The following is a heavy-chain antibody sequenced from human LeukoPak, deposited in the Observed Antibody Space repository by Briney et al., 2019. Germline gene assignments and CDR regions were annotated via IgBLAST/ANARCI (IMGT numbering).Heavy chain of an antibody. Sequence: GEALKISCKASGYTFTDFWIGWVRQMPGKGLERMGIIYPGDSDTRYSPSFEGQVTISADKSITTAYLQWSSLKASDTAIYYCARVTPIKIFDFWGQGSLVTVSS. D-gene: IGHD2-21*02. CDR3: ARVTPIKIFDF. V-gene: IGHV5-51*01. CDR2: IYPGDSDT. CDR1: GYTFTDFW. J-gene: IGHJ4*02.